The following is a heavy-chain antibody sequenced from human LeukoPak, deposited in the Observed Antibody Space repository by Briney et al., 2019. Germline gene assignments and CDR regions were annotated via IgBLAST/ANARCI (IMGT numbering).Heavy chain of an antibody. CDR2: IYSGGST. CDR1: GFTVSSNY. CDR3: ARESGPYSSSWYKVY. V-gene: IGHV3-53*01. Sequence: GGSLRLSCAASGFTVSSNYMSWVRQAPGKGLEWVSVIYSGGSTYYADSVKGRFTISRGNSKNALYLQMNSLRAEDTAVYYCARESGPYSSSWYKVYWGQGTLVTVSS. D-gene: IGHD6-13*01. J-gene: IGHJ4*02.